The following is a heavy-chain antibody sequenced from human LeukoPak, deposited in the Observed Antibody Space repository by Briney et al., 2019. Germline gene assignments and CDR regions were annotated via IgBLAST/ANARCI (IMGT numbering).Heavy chain of an antibody. J-gene: IGHJ5*02. Sequence: PGGSLRLSCAASGFTFSSYAMSWVRQAPGKGLEWVSAISGSGSSTYYADSVKGRFTISRDNSKNTLYLQMNSLRAEDTAVYYCAKIGSLRFLEWLPYNWFDPWGQGTLVTVSS. CDR2: ISGSGSST. D-gene: IGHD3-3*01. CDR1: GFTFSSYA. CDR3: AKIGSLRFLEWLPYNWFDP. V-gene: IGHV3-23*01.